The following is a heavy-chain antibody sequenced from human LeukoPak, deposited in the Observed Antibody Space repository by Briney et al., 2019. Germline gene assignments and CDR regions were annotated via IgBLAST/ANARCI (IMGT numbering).Heavy chain of an antibody. CDR1: GFTFSSYA. D-gene: IGHD3-16*02. J-gene: IGHJ4*02. CDR2: ISGIGGST. CDR3: AKNYDYVWGSYRLGYYFDY. V-gene: IGHV3-23*01. Sequence: GGSLRLSCAASGFTFSSYAMSWVRQAPGKGLEWVSGISGIGGSTYYADSVKGRFTISRDNSKNTLYMQMNSLRAEDTAVYYCAKNYDYVWGSYRLGYYFDYWGQGTLVTVSS.